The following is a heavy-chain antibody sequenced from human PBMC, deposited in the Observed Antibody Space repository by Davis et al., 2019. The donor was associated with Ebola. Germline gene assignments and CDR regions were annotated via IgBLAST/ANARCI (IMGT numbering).Heavy chain of an antibody. D-gene: IGHD1-20*01. CDR3: ARDLDNWKPLARVIAGWGMDV. V-gene: IGHV3-23*01. J-gene: IGHJ6*02. CDR1: GFTFSSYA. Sequence: PGGSLRLSCAASGFTFSSYAMSWVRQAPGKGLEWVSAISGSGGSTYYADSVKGRFTISRDNSKNTLYLQMNSLRAEDTAVYYCARDLDNWKPLARVIAGWGMDVWGQGTTVTVSS. CDR2: ISGSGGST.